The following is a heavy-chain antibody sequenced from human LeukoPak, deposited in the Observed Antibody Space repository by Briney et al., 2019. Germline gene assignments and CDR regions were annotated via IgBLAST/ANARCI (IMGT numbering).Heavy chain of an antibody. J-gene: IGHJ6*02. Sequence: ASVKVSCKASGYTFTCYGISWVRQAPGQGLEWMGWISAYNGNTNYAQKLQGRVTMTTDISTSIAYMELRSLRSDDTAVYYCARSWWELLGMDVWGQGTTVTVSS. CDR3: ARSWWELLGMDV. CDR1: GYTFTCYG. V-gene: IGHV1-18*01. CDR2: ISAYNGNT. D-gene: IGHD1-26*01.